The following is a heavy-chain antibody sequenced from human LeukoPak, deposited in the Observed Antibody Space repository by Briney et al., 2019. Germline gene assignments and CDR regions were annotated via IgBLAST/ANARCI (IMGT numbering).Heavy chain of an antibody. CDR3: ARDWGRTVYKFNWYFDL. D-gene: IGHD3-16*01. CDR1: GYTFTSYA. J-gene: IGHJ2*01. CDR2: INTNTGNP. V-gene: IGHV7-4-1*02. Sequence: ASVKVSCKATGYTFTSYAMNWVRQAPGQGLEWMGWINTNTGNPTYAQGFTGRFVFSLDTSVSTAYLQISSLKAEDTAVYYCARDWGRTVYKFNWYFDLWGRGSLVTVSS.